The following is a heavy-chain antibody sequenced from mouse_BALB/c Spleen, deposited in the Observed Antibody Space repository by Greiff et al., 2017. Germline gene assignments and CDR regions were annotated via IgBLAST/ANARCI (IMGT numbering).Heavy chain of an antibody. Sequence: EVQVVESGGGLVQPGGSLKLSCAASGFTFSSYTMSWVRQTPEKRLEWVAYISNGGGSTYYPDTVKGRFTISRDNAKNTLYLQMSSLKSEDTAMYYCASSYGNYPAWFAYWGQGTLVTVSA. CDR3: ASSYGNYPAWFAY. J-gene: IGHJ3*01. CDR2: ISNGGGST. V-gene: IGHV5-12-2*01. D-gene: IGHD2-10*02. CDR1: GFTFSSYT.